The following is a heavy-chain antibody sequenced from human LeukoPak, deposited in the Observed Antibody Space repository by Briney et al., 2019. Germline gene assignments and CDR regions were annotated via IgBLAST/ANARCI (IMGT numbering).Heavy chain of an antibody. CDR3: TRVIVAVPGYFDYFDF. Sequence: QSGGSLRLSCTASGFSFSNHYMRWIRQAPGKGLEWVANINEDGSNKWHLGSVKGRFTVSRDNARNSLYLQINSLRVEDTAVYYCTRVIVAVPGYFDYFDFWGQGVLVTVSS. CDR1: GFSFSNHY. V-gene: IGHV3-7*01. J-gene: IGHJ4*02. CDR2: INEDGSNK. D-gene: IGHD6-19*01.